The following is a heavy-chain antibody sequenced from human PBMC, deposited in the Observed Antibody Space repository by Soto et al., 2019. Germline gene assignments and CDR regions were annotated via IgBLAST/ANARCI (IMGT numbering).Heavy chain of an antibody. V-gene: IGHV3-7*03. CDR3: ARTGEGTYYYYYGMDV. D-gene: IGHD1-1*01. CDR2: IKQDGSEK. J-gene: IGHJ6*02. Sequence: LRLSCAASGFTFSSYWMSWVRQAPGKGLEWVANIKQDGSEKYYVDSVKGRFTISRDNAKNSLYLQMNSLRAEDTAVYYCARTGEGTYYYYYGMDVWGQGTTVTVSS. CDR1: GFTFSSYW.